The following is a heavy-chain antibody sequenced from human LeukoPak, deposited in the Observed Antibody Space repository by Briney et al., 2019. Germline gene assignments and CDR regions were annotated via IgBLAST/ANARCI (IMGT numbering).Heavy chain of an antibody. D-gene: IGHD6-25*01. CDR3: TKEGGPMAATTERYSFDH. Sequence: GGSLRLSCAASGFTFRSKAMSWVRQAPGKGLEWVSGISGSADWTDYGESVKGRFTISRDNSKNTLHLQMNSLREEDTAVYYCTKEGGPMAATTERYSFDHWGQGALVTVSS. V-gene: IGHV3-23*01. CDR2: ISGSADWT. J-gene: IGHJ4*02. CDR1: GFTFRSKA.